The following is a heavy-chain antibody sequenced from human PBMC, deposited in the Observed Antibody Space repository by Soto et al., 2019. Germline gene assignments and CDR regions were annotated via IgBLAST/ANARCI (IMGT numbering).Heavy chain of an antibody. CDR1: GDSVSSNSAA. J-gene: IGHJ6*02. V-gene: IGHV6-1*01. D-gene: IGHD7-27*01. CDR2: TYYRSKWYN. Sequence: SQTLSLTCVISGDSVSSNSAAWNWIRQSPSRNLEWLGRTYYRSKWYNDYAVSVKSRITINPDTSKNQFSLQLNSVTPEDTAVYYCARSALVELGIFGMDVWGQGTTVTVS. CDR3: ARSALVELGIFGMDV.